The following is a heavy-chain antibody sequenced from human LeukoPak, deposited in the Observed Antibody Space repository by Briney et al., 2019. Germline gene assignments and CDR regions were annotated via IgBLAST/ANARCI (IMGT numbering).Heavy chain of an antibody. CDR1: GFTFSSYE. V-gene: IGHV3-48*03. CDR2: ISSSGSTI. Sequence: GGSLRLSCAASGFTFSSYEMNWVRQAPGKGLEWVSYISSSGSTIYYADSVKGRFTISRDNAKNSLYLQMNSLRAEDTAVYYCARIRWLVMLNSNYYYYYYMDVWGKGTTVTVSS. CDR3: ARIRWLVMLNSNYYYYYYMDV. D-gene: IGHD6-19*01. J-gene: IGHJ6*03.